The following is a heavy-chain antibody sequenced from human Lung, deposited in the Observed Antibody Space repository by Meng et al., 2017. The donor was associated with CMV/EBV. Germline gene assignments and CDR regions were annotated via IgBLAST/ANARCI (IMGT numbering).Heavy chain of an antibody. CDR2: IYSGGST. J-gene: IGHJ6*02. CDR1: GFTVSSNY. V-gene: IGHV3-66*02. CDR3: ARETKYYSIWSCYEDYYYYGMDV. Sequence: GESLKISCAASGFTVSSNYMSWVRQAPGKGLEWGSVIYSGGSTYYADTVKGRCTISRDSSKNTRYLQMNSLRAEDTAVYYCARETKYYSIWSCYEDYYYYGMDVWGQGTTVTVSS. D-gene: IGHD3-3*01.